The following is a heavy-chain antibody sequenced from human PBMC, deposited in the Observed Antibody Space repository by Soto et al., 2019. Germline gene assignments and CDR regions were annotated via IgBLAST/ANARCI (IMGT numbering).Heavy chain of an antibody. CDR1: GGTFSSYA. D-gene: IGHD5-12*01. CDR2: IVPIVDTS. V-gene: IGHV1-69*12. Sequence: QVQLVQSGAEVRQPASSVKVSCKTSGGTFSSYAISWVRQAPGQGLEWMGGIVPIVDTSTYAQKFQGRVTITAEESTSTVYLELSSLRSHDTAVYYCVRVVAIPGYPDNWGQGTLVTVSS. CDR3: VRVVAIPGYPDN. J-gene: IGHJ4*02.